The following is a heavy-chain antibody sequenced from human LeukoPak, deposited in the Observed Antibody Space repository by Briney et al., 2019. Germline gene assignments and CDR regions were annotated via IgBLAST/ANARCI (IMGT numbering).Heavy chain of an antibody. Sequence: PSETLSLTCTVSGYSISSGYYWGWIRQPPGKGLEWIGSIYHSGSTYYNPSLKSRVTISVDTSKNQFSLKLSSVTAADTAVYYCARELTVDVDTAMVTAFDIWGQGTMVTVSS. CDR2: IYHSGST. D-gene: IGHD5-18*01. J-gene: IGHJ3*02. V-gene: IGHV4-38-2*02. CDR1: GYSISSGYY. CDR3: ARELTVDVDTAMVTAFDI.